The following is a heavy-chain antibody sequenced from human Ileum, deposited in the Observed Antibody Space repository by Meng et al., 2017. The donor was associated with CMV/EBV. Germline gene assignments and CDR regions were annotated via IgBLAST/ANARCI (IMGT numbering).Heavy chain of an antibody. J-gene: IGHJ4*02. CDR2: IYGGGSTT. CDR3: AKGRGGGRGYFDY. Sequence: CAASGFTFSSYAMSWVRQAPGKGLEWVSLIYGGGSTTYYADSVKGRFTISRDNSKNTLYLQMNSLRAEDTALYYCAKGRGGGRGYFDYWGQGTLVTVSS. D-gene: IGHD1-26*01. CDR1: GFTFSSYA. V-gene: IGHV3-23*03.